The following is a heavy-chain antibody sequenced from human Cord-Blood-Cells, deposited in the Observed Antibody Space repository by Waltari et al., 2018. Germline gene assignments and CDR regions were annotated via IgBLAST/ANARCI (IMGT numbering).Heavy chain of an antibody. J-gene: IGHJ5*02. Sequence: QVQLQQWGAGLLKPSETLSLTCAVYGGSFSGYYWSWIRQPPGKGLEWIGEINHSGSTNYNPSLKSRVTISVDTSKNQFSLKLSSVTAADTAVYYCARGPIFGVVINWFDTWGQGTLVTVSS. V-gene: IGHV4-34*01. D-gene: IGHD3-3*01. CDR2: INHSGST. CDR3: ARGPIFGVVINWFDT. CDR1: GGSFSGYY.